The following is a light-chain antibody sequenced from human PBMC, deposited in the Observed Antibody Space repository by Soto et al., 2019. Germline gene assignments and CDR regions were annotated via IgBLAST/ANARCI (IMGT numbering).Light chain of an antibody. CDR3: SSYTSSSTLV. CDR1: SSDVGSYNR. J-gene: IGLJ2*01. V-gene: IGLV2-18*02. Sequence: QSALTQPPSVSGSPGQSVTISCTGTSSDVGSYNRVSWYQQPPGTAPKLMIYEVSNRPSGVPDRFSGSKSGNTASLTISGLQAEDEADYYCSSYTSSSTLVFGGRTKLTVL. CDR2: EVS.